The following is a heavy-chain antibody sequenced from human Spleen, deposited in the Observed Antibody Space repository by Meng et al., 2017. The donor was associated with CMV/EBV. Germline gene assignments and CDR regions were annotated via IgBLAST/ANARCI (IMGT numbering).Heavy chain of an antibody. D-gene: IGHD3-10*01. V-gene: IGHV1-8*01. CDR3: ARTQSYYGSGTYNWFDP. Sequence: FTSYDINWVRQATGQGLEWMGWMNPNSGQTGYAKKFQGRVSFTRNTSMRTAYMELSSLRSEDTAVYFCARTQSYYGSGTYNWFDPWGQGTLVTVSS. CDR1: FTSYD. J-gene: IGHJ5*02. CDR2: MNPNSGQT.